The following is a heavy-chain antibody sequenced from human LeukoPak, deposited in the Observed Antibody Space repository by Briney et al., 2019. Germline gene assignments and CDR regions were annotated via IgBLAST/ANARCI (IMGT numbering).Heavy chain of an antibody. CDR2: IYHSGST. V-gene: IGHV4-38-2*02. J-gene: IGHJ5*02. CDR3: AFTWIQSSWFDP. D-gene: IGHD5-18*01. CDR1: GYSISSGYY. Sequence: SETLSLTCTVSGYSISSGYYWGWIRQPPGKGLEWIGSIYHSGSTYYNPSLKSRVTISVDTSKNQFSLKLSSVTAADTAVYYCAFTWIQSSWFDPWGQGTLVTVSS.